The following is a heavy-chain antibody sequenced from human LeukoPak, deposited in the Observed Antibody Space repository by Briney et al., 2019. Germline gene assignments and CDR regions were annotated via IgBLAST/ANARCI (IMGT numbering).Heavy chain of an antibody. J-gene: IGHJ5*02. CDR2: IYWNDDK. Sequence: SGPTRVNPTQTLTLTCPFSGFSLSTSGVGVGWIRQPPGKALEWLALIYWNDDKRYSPSLKSRLTITNDISTNQVVLTMTNKDPVDTATYYCAHSCPTIFGGVTSAFDPWGQGTLVTVSS. V-gene: IGHV2-5*01. CDR1: GFSLSTSGVG. D-gene: IGHD3-3*01. CDR3: AHSCPTIFGGVTSAFDP.